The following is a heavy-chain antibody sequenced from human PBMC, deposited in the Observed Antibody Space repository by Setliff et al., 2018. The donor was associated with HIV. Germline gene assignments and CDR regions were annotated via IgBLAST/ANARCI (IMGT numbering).Heavy chain of an antibody. CDR3: ARVGGQWLSEYYYY. J-gene: IGHJ4*02. D-gene: IGHD6-19*01. Sequence: PSETLSLTCTVSGGSISSSNYYWGWIRQPPGKGLEYIGSIHHSGSTYYNPSLKSRVTISVDTSKNQFSLKLTSVTAADTAVYYCARVGGQWLSEYYYYWGQGTLVTVSS. CDR1: GGSISSSNYY. V-gene: IGHV4-39*01. CDR2: IHHSGST.